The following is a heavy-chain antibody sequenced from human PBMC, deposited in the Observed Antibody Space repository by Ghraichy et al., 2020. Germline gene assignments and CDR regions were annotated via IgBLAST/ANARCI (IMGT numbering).Heavy chain of an antibody. D-gene: IGHD2-21*01. V-gene: IGHV4-59*01. CDR3: ARDRDWAKRRWFDP. CDR1: GGSIRSYY. J-gene: IGHJ5*02. CDR2: IYYSGST. Sequence: SQTLSLTCTVSGGSIRSYYWNWVRQPPGKGLEWTGHIYYSGSTNYNPSLKSRVTISVDTSKNQFSLKLSSMTAADTAVYFCARDRDWAKRRWFDPWGQGTLVTVSS.